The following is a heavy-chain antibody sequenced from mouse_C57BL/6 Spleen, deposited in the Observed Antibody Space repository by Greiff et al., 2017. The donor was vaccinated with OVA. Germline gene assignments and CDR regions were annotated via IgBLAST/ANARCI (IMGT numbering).Heavy chain of an antibody. CDR3: ARASAGTWFAY. J-gene: IGHJ3*01. CDR2: INYDGSST. D-gene: IGHD4-1*01. V-gene: IGHV5-16*01. CDR1: GFTFSDYY. Sequence: EVQLVESEGGLVQPGSSMKLSCTASGFTFSDYYMAWVRQVPEKGLEWVANINYDGSSTYYLDSLKSRFIISRDNAKNILYLQMSSLKSEDTATYYCARASAGTWFAYWGQGTLVTVSA.